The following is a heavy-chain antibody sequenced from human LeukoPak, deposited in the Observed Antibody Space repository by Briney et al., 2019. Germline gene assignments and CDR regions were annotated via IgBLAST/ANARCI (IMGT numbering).Heavy chain of an antibody. V-gene: IGHV1-69*04. CDR1: GGTFSSYA. CDR3: ARIAAPKADAFDI. CDR2: IIPILGIA. J-gene: IGHJ3*02. Sequence: ASVKVSCKASGGTFSSYAISWVRQAPGQGLEWMGRIIPILGIANYAQKFQGRVTITADKSTSTAYTELSSLRSEDTAVYYCARIAAPKADAFDIWGQGTMVTVSS. D-gene: IGHD6-13*01.